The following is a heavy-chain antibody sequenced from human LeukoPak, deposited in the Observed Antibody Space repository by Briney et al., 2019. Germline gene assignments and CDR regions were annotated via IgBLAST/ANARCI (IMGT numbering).Heavy chain of an antibody. D-gene: IGHD2-15*01. J-gene: IGHJ3*02. Sequence: GAPVKVSCKVSGYTLTELSMHWVRQAPGKGLEWMGGFDPEDGETIYAQKFQGRVTMTEDTSTDTAYMELSSLRSEDTAVYYCATSTRLEPRDAFDIWGQGTMVTVSS. CDR2: FDPEDGET. CDR3: ATSTRLEPRDAFDI. V-gene: IGHV1-24*01. CDR1: GYTLTELS.